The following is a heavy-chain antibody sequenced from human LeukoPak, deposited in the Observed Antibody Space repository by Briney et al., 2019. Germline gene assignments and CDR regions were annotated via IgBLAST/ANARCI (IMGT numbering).Heavy chain of an antibody. J-gene: IGHJ2*01. V-gene: IGHV4-39*01. CDR2: VSQSGNT. D-gene: IGHD3-10*01. CDR3: ARHLYYSASAFWYIDL. Sequence: SETLSLTCTLSGDSISSSDHYWVWIRQSPGKGLEWIGSVSQSGNTYYKSSLKSRVTVSIDTSKSEFSLILTSVTAADTAEYYCARHLYYSASAFWYIDLWGRGTLVIVSP. CDR1: GDSISSSDHY.